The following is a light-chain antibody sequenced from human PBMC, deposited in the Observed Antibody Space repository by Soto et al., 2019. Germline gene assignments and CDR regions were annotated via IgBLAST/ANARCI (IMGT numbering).Light chain of an antibody. J-gene: IGLJ1*01. CDR1: SGDVGGHDY. CDR2: EVT. Sequence: QSVLTQPAPVSGSPGQSITISCAGTSGDVGGHDYVSWYQQHPGRAPKLIMSEVTNRPSGVSDRFSGFKSGNTASLTISGLQAEDEADYYCSSYRSSSAPYVFGSGTKVTVL. V-gene: IGLV2-14*01. CDR3: SSYRSSSAPYV.